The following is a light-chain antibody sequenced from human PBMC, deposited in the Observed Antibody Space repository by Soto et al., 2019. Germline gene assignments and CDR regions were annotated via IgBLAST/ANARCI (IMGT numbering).Light chain of an antibody. CDR2: GNS. J-gene: IGLJ2*01. CDR3: QSYDSSLSGHVV. V-gene: IGLV1-40*01. CDR1: SSNIGAGYD. Sequence: QSVLTQPPSVSGAPGQRVTISCTGSSSNIGAGYDVHWYQQLPVTAPKLLIYGNSNRPSGVPDRFSGSKSGTSASLAITGLQAEDEADYYCQSYDSSLSGHVVFGVGTKLTVL.